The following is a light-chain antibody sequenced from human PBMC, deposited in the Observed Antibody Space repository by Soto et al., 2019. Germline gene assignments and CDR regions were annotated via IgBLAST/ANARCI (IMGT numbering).Light chain of an antibody. CDR3: QQYNNWPPYT. Sequence: EIVMPQSPATLSVSPGERATLSCRASQSIRNSLAWYQQKPGQAPRRLRYGASTRATGIPARFSGGGSGTEVTLTISSRQSEDLAVYYGQQYNNWPPYTFGQGTKVEIK. CDR2: GAS. J-gene: IGKJ2*01. CDR1: QSIRNS. V-gene: IGKV3-15*01.